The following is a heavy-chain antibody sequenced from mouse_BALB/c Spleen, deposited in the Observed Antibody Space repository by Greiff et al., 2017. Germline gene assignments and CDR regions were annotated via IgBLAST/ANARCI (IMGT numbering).Heavy chain of an antibody. Sequence: VQLQESGAELAKPGASVKMSCKASGYTFTSYWMHWVKQRPGQGLEWIGYINPSTGYTEYNQKFKDKATLTADKSSSTAYMQLSSLTSEDSAVYYCARFYGNDYWGQGTTLTVSS. CDR3: ARFYGNDY. D-gene: IGHD2-1*01. CDR1: GYTFTSYW. J-gene: IGHJ2*01. V-gene: IGHV1-7*01. CDR2: INPSTGYT.